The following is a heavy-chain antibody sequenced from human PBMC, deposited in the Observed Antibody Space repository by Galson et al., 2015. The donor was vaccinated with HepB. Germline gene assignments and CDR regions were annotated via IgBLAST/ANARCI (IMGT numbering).Heavy chain of an antibody. V-gene: IGHV1-2*02. CDR1: GYTFTGYY. J-gene: IGHJ3*02. Sequence: SVKVSCKASGYTFTGYYMHWVRQAPGQGLEWMGWINPNSGGTNYAQKFQGRVTMTRDTSISTAYMELSRLRSDDTAVYYCARDHPSIVGATEAFEIWGQGTMVTVSS. D-gene: IGHD1-26*01. CDR2: INPNSGGT. CDR3: ARDHPSIVGATEAFEI.